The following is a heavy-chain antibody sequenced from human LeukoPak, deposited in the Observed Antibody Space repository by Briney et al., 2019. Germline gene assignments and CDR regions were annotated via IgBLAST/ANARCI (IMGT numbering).Heavy chain of an antibody. Sequence: SETLSLTCTVSGGSISSYYWSWIRQPPGKGLEWIGYIYYSGSTNYNPSLKSRVTISVDTSKNQFSLKLSSVTAADTAVYYCARSSAARFLTHWGQGTLVTVSS. J-gene: IGHJ4*02. V-gene: IGHV4-59*12. CDR1: GGSISSYY. CDR3: ARSSAARFLTH. CDR2: IYYSGST. D-gene: IGHD3-3*01.